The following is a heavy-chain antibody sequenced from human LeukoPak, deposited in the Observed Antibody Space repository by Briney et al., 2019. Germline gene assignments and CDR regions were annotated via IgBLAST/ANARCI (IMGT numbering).Heavy chain of an antibody. Sequence: PSETLSLTCTVSGGSISSYYWSWIRQPAGKGLEWIGRIYTSGSTNYNPSLKSRVTMSVDTSKNQFSLKLSSVTAADTAVYYCARGQGRYDSSVVSHWGQGTLVTVSS. D-gene: IGHD3-22*01. V-gene: IGHV4-4*07. CDR3: ARGQGRYDSSVVSH. CDR1: GGSISSYY. J-gene: IGHJ4*02. CDR2: IYTSGST.